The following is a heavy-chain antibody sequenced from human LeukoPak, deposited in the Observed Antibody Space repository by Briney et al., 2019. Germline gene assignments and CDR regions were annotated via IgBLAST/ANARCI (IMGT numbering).Heavy chain of an antibody. CDR1: GFSLSTSGMC. J-gene: IGHJ4*02. D-gene: IGHD3-16*01. V-gene: IGHV2-70*11. Sequence: SGPALVKPTQTLTLTCTFSGFSLSTSGMCVSWIRQPPGKALEWLARIDWDDDKYYSTSLKTRLTISKDTSKNQVVLTMTNMDPVDTATYYCARIREITAGNLGDYFDYWGQGTLVTVSS. CDR2: IDWDDDK. CDR3: ARIREITAGNLGDYFDY.